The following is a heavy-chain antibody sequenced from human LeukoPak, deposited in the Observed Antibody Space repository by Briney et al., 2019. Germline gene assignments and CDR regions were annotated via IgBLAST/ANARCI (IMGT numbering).Heavy chain of an antibody. J-gene: IGHJ4*02. CDR1: GFTFSSYW. D-gene: IGHD6-13*01. V-gene: IGHV3-7*01. CDR3: ARDIEAAGLFLDY. Sequence: GGSLRLSCAASGFTFSSYWMSWVRQAPGKGLEWVANMNYDGSEKYYVDSVKGRFTISRDNAKNSLYLQMNSLRAEDTAVYYCARDIEAAGLFLDYWGQGTLVTVSS. CDR2: MNYDGSEK.